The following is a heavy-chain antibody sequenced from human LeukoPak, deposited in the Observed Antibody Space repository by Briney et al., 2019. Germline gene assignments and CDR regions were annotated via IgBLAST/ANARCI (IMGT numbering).Heavy chain of an antibody. J-gene: IGHJ4*02. D-gene: IGHD2-21*01. CDR3: ARGGGLWWFPPHFDY. CDR2: IYYSGST. CDR1: GGSISSYY. Sequence: PSETLSLTCTVSGGSISSYYWSWIRQPPGKGLEWIGYIYYSGSTNYNPSLKSRVTISVDTSKNQFSLKLSSVTAADTAVYYCARGGGLWWFPPHFDYWGQGTLVTVSS. V-gene: IGHV4-59*01.